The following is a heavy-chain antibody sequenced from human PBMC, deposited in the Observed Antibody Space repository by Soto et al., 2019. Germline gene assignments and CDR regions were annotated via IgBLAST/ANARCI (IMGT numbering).Heavy chain of an antibody. CDR2: ISAYNGNT. Sequence: VQLVQSGAAVKKPGASVKVSCKASGYTFTSYGFSWVRQAPGQGLEWMGWISAYNGNTNYAQKLQGRVTMTTDTSTSTAYMGLRSLRSDDTAVYYCASYHLNSYYYGMDVWGQGTTVTVSS. CDR3: ASYHLNSYYYGMDV. J-gene: IGHJ6*02. V-gene: IGHV1-18*01. CDR1: GYTFTSYG.